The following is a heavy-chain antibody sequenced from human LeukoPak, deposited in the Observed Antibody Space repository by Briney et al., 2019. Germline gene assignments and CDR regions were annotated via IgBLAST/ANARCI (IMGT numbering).Heavy chain of an antibody. CDR1: GGSISSSSYY. D-gene: IGHD3-9*01. Sequence: SETLSLTCTVSGGSISSSSYYWGWIRQPPGKGLEWIGSIYYSGSTYYNPSLKSRVTISVDTSKNQFSLKLSSVTAADTAVYYCARGDILTGLYMDVWGQGTTVTVSS. J-gene: IGHJ6*02. CDR3: ARGDILTGLYMDV. V-gene: IGHV4-39*07. CDR2: IYYSGST.